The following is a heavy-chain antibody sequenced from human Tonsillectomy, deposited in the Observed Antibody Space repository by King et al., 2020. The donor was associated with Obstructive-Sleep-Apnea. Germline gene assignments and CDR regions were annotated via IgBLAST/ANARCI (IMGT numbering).Heavy chain of an antibody. D-gene: IGHD3-22*01. CDR1: GVTFSSYA. V-gene: IGHV1-69*17. Sequence: QLVQSGTAVKKPGSSVRVSCKASGVTFSSYAISWVRQAPGRGLEWVGGIVSLIALANYAQSFQGRVTITADKSTSTAYMELSSLRSEDTAVYYCVRDRYDYYDSTGTFFDYWGQGTLVTVSS. CDR2: IVSLIALA. CDR3: VRDRYDYYDSTGTFFDY. J-gene: IGHJ4*02.